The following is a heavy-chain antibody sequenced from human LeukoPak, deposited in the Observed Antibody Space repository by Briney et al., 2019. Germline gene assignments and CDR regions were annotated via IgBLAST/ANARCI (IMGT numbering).Heavy chain of an antibody. V-gene: IGHV2-5*01. CDR3: AHLREVTGPGNDVFHI. D-gene: IGHD3-9*01. Sequence: HSGPTLGNSRQTLTLTCIVYEFSLTTDGVGVGWFRQPPGKALEWLALIYWHDEKRYSPSLKSRLSITKDTSRNQVVLKMTNMDPVNTGTYLSAHLREVTGPGNDVFHIRRQGTVVTVSS. CDR1: EFSLTTDGVG. CDR2: IYWHDEK. J-gene: IGHJ3*02.